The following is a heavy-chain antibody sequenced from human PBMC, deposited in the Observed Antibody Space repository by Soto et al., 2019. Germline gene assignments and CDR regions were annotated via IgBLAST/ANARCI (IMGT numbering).Heavy chain of an antibody. CDR3: ARDRRYGSNYYYGMDV. Sequence: QVQLQESGPGLVKPSGTLSLTCAVSGGSISSSNWWSWVRQPPGKGLEWIGEIYHSGSTNYNPSLTSRVTLSVDKSKNRFSLRLSAVTAADTAVYYCARDRRYGSNYYYGMDVWGQGTTVTVSS. V-gene: IGHV4-4*02. CDR2: IYHSGST. D-gene: IGHD3-10*01. J-gene: IGHJ6*02. CDR1: GGSISSSNW.